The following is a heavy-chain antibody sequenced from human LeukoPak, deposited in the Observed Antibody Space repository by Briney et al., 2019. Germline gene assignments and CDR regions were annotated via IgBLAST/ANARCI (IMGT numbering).Heavy chain of an antibody. CDR3: ARVGVSSWYGGSFYYYYYYMDV. V-gene: IGHV3-30*04. J-gene: IGHJ6*03. Sequence: GGFLRLSCAASGFTFSSYAMHWVRQAPGKGLEWVAVISYDGSNKYYADSVKGRFTISRDNAKNSLYLQMNSLRAEDTAVYYCARVGVSSWYGGSFYYYYYYMDVWGKGTTVTVSS. CDR2: ISYDGSNK. CDR1: GFTFSSYA. D-gene: IGHD6-13*01.